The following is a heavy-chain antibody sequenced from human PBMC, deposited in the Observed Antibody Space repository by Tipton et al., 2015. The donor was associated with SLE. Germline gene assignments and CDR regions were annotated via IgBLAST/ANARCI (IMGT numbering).Heavy chain of an antibody. D-gene: IGHD1-26*01. V-gene: IGHV4-39*07. CDR1: GGSISSSSYY. CDR3: ARLIVGGTSDY. J-gene: IGHJ4*02. Sequence: LRLSCTVFGGSISSSSYYWGWIRQPPGKGLEWIGSIYYSGSTYYNPSLKSRVTISVDTSKNQFSLKLSSVTAADTAVYYCARLIVGGTSDYWGQGALVTASS. CDR2: IYYSGST.